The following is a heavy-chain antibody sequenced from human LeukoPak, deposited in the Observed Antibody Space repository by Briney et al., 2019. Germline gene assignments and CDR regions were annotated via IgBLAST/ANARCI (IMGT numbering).Heavy chain of an antibody. V-gene: IGHV3-30*02. CDR1: GFTFSGHG. D-gene: IGHD3-10*01. CDR3: AKDQFKPSGITMLRGVRGYYYNMDV. Sequence: GGSLRLSCVASGFTFSGHGMHWVRQAPGKGLEWVAFIRNDGTNKYYADSVKGRFTISRDNSKNTLYLQMNSLRAEDTAMYYCAKDQFKPSGITMLRGVRGYYYNMDVWGKGTTVTISS. J-gene: IGHJ6*03. CDR2: IRNDGTNK.